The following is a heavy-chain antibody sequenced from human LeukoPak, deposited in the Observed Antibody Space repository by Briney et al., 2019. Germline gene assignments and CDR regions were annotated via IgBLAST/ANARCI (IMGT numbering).Heavy chain of an antibody. Sequence: GGSLRLTCGAFGFRLGSYSMDWVRQAPGRGLEWFSHINSGSYTIYYADSVKGRFTISRDNAGNSLYLQMNSLRDEDTAVYYCARVLLERPGIDSFDMWGQGTMVTVSS. CDR2: INSGSYTI. CDR3: ARVLLERPGIDSFDM. J-gene: IGHJ3*02. V-gene: IGHV3-48*02. CDR1: GFRLGSYS. D-gene: IGHD1-1*01.